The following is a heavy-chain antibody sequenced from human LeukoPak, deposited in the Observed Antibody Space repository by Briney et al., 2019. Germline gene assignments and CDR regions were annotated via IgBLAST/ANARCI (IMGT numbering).Heavy chain of an antibody. Sequence: PSETLSLTCTVSGGSISSYYWSWIRQPPGKGLEWIGYIYYSGSTNYNPSLKSRVTISVGTSKNQFSLKLSSVTAADTAVYYCASTYYYGSGSYLRYYFDYWGQGTLVTVSS. V-gene: IGHV4-59*01. CDR3: ASTYYYGSGSYLRYYFDY. J-gene: IGHJ4*02. CDR2: IYYSGST. D-gene: IGHD3-10*01. CDR1: GGSISSYY.